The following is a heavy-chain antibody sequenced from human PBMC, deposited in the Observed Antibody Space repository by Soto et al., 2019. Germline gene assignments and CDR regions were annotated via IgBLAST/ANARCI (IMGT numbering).Heavy chain of an antibody. CDR1: GYTLTELS. CDR2: SDPEDGET. D-gene: IGHD6-13*01. CDR3: ATGSIAAAGAVRNYYYGMDV. J-gene: IGHJ6*02. Sequence: GASVKVSCKVSGYTLTELSMHWVRQAPGKGLEWMGGSDPEDGETIYAQKFQGRVTMTEDTSTDTAYMELSSLRSEDTAVYYCATGSIAAAGAVRNYYYGMDVWGQGTTVTVSS. V-gene: IGHV1-24*01.